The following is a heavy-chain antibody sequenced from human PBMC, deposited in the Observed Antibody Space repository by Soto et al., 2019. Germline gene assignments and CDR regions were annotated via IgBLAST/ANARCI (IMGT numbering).Heavy chain of an antibody. CDR2: TYYRSKWYN. V-gene: IGHV6-1*01. Sequence: SQTLSLTCAISGDSVSSNSAAWNWIRQSPSRGLEWLGRTYYRSKWYNDYAVSVKSRITINPDTSKNQFSLQLNSVTPEDTAVYYCARVRYHSSGYYSPYYYYGMDVWGQGTTVTVSS. CDR1: GDSVSSNSAA. D-gene: IGHD3-22*01. J-gene: IGHJ6*02. CDR3: ARVRYHSSGYYSPYYYYGMDV.